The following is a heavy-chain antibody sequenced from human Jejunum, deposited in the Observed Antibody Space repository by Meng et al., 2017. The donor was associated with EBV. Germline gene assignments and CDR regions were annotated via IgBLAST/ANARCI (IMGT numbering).Heavy chain of an antibody. CDR3: ARPISGYTYYFDY. D-gene: IGHD5-18*01. CDR1: GYTFTDSH. V-gene: IGHV1-2*06. J-gene: IGHJ4*02. Sequence: QVQLVQSGTEVNDAGATVKVSCQASGYTFTDSHTHWVRQSPGQGLEWMGRVNPNSGVTNYAEKFQGRVTMTRDTSISTSYMEVSRLTSDDTAVYYCARPISGYTYYFDYWGQGTLVTVSS. CDR2: VNPNSGVT.